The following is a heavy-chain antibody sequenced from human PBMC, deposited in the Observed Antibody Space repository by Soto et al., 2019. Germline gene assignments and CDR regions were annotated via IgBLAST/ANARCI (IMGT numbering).Heavy chain of an antibody. D-gene: IGHD3-3*01. Sequence: GGSLRLSCSASGFSFSDSAMHWVRQAPGKRLEYVSAISTNGRSTYYADSVKGRFTISRDNSKNTVHLQMSSLRAEDTAVYYCMRDIFGVVIFDSWGPGTPVAVYS. CDR1: GFSFSDSA. CDR2: ISTNGRST. J-gene: IGHJ4*02. V-gene: IGHV3-64D*06. CDR3: MRDIFGVVIFDS.